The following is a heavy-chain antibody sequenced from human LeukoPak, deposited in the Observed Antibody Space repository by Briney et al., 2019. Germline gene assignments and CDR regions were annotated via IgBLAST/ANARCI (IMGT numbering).Heavy chain of an antibody. J-gene: IGHJ4*02. CDR3: AGSRNDIVVVPAAIRTFVFDY. Sequence: SETLSLTCAVYGGSLSGYYWSWIRQPPGKGLEWIGEINHSGSTNYNPSLKSRVTISVDTSKNQFSLKLSSVTAADTAVYYCAGSRNDIVVVPAAIRTFVFDYWGQGTLVTVSS. D-gene: IGHD2-2*02. V-gene: IGHV4-34*01. CDR2: INHSGST. CDR1: GGSLSGYY.